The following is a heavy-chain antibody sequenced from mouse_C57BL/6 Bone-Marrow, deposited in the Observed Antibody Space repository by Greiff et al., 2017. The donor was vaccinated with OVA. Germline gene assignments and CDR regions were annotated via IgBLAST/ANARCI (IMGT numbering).Heavy chain of an antibody. J-gene: IGHJ1*03. CDR2: IWTGGGT. CDR1: GFSLTSYA. V-gene: IGHV2-9-1*01. Sequence: QLQQSGPGLVAPSQSLSITCTVSGFSLTSYAISWVRQPPGKGLEWLGVIWTGGGTNYNSALKSRLSISKDNSKSQVFLKMNSLQTDDTARYYCARSDYYGSSPWYFDVWGTGTTVTVSS. D-gene: IGHD1-1*01. CDR3: ARSDYYGSSPWYFDV.